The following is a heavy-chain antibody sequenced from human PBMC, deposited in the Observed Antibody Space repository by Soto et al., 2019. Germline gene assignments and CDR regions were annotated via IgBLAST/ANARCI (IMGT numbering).Heavy chain of an antibody. Sequence: EVQLVESGGGLVQPGGSLRLSCAASGFTFSSYWMHWVRQAPGKGLVWVSRINSDGSSTSYADSVKGRFTISRDNAKNTLYLQMNSLRAEDTAVYYCARGDIVVVVAATKLDSWGQGTLVTVSS. CDR3: ARGDIVVVVAATKLDS. J-gene: IGHJ4*02. CDR2: INSDGSST. CDR1: GFTFSSYW. V-gene: IGHV3-74*01. D-gene: IGHD2-15*01.